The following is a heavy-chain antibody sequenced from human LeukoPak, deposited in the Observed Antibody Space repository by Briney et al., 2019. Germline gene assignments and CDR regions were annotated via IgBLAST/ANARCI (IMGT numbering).Heavy chain of an antibody. CDR2: INPNSGGT. CDR1: GGTFSSYA. Sequence: ASVKVSCKASGGTFSSYAISWVRQAPGQGLEWMGWINPNSGGTNYAQKFQGRVTMTRDTSIRTAYMELSRLRFDDTAVYYCARDRTFFDYWGQGTLVTVSS. D-gene: IGHD1-1*01. CDR3: ARDRTFFDY. V-gene: IGHV1-2*02. J-gene: IGHJ4*02.